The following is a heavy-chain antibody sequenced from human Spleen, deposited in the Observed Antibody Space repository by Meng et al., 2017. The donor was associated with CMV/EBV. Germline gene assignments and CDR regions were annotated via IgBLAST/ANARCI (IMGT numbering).Heavy chain of an antibody. CDR3: AKDKSYYDSSGCFDY. J-gene: IGHJ4*02. D-gene: IGHD3-22*01. CDR2: ISWNSGSI. V-gene: IGHV3-9*03. Sequence: WIRQAPGKGLEWVSGISWNSGSIGYADSVKGRFTISRDNAKNSLYLQMNSLRAEDMALYYCAKDKSYYDSSGCFDYWGQGTLVTVSS.